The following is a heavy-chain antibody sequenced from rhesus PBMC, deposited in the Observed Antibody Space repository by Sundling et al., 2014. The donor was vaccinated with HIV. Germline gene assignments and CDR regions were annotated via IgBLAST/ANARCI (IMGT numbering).Heavy chain of an antibody. J-gene: IGHJ4*01. Sequence: QVTLKESGPALVKPTQTLTLTCTFSGFSISTSGTGVVWIRQPPGKALEWLASIYWNDSKYYSTSLKSRLTISKDTSKNQVVLTMTNMDPVDTATYYCARPTAGWSGYYFDYWGQGVLVTVSS. D-gene: IGHD6-37*01. CDR3: ARPTAGWSGYYFDY. V-gene: IGHV2-95*01. CDR1: GFSISTSGTG. CDR2: IYWNDSK.